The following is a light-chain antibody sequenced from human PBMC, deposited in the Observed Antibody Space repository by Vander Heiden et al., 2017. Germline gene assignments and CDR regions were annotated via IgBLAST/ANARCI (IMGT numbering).Light chain of an antibody. CDR1: QDISTY. CDR2: DAS. V-gene: IGKV1-33*01. J-gene: IGKJ4*01. CDR3: QQVDNLLT. Sequence: DLQMTQSPSSLSASVGDRVTLTCQASQDISTYLNWYQQKPGKAHKLLIYDASNLETGVPSRFSGSGSGTDFTFTISSLQPEDIATYYCQQVDNLLTFGAGTKVEIK.